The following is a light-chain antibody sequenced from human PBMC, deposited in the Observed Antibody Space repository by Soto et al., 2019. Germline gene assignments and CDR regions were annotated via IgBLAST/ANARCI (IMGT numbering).Light chain of an antibody. V-gene: IGKV3-15*01. J-gene: IGKJ4*01. CDR2: GPS. CDR3: QQYHNWPLT. Sequence: ETVMTQSPATLSVSPGERATLSCRASQSVSSYLAWYQQKPGQAPRLLIYGPSTRATGIPARFSGSGSGTEFTLTISSLQSEDFAVYYCQQYHNWPLTFGGGTMVEVK. CDR1: QSVSSY.